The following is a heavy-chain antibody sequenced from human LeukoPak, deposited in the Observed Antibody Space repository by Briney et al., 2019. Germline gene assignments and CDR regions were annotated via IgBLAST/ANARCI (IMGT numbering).Heavy chain of an antibody. V-gene: IGHV1-2*06. J-gene: IGHJ5*02. Sequence: ASVKVSCKAAGYTFTGYYMFWVRQAPGQGLEWMGRINPNSGGTNYAQKFQGRVTMTRDTSISTAYMELSRLRSDDTAVYYCARGYCSGGSCYSVENWFDPWGQGTLVAVSS. CDR2: INPNSGGT. CDR3: ARGYCSGGSCYSVENWFDP. CDR1: GYTFTGYY. D-gene: IGHD2-15*01.